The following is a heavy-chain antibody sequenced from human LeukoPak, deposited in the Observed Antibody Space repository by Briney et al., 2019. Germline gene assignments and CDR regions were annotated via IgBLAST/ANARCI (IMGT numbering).Heavy chain of an antibody. CDR1: GFTFSSYN. Sequence: GGSLRLSCAASGFTFSSYNMNWVRQAPGKGLDWVSSISPTSSYTSYTDSVKGRFTISRDNAKNSLYLQMNSLRAEDTAVYYCAREVYYYDSSTFFLQYNFDYWGQGTLVTVSS. CDR2: ISPTSSYT. J-gene: IGHJ4*02. V-gene: IGHV3-21*01. CDR3: AREVYYYDSSTFFLQYNFDY. D-gene: IGHD3-22*01.